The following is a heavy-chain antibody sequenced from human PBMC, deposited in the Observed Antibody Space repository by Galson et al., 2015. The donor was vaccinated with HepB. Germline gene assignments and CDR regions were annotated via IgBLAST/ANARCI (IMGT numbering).Heavy chain of an antibody. CDR1: GYTFTYCS. Sequence: SVKVSCKASGYTFTYCSLHWLQQAPGQGLERMRWITLYNGNTNYAKKFQGRVTITRDMSLRTAYIELSSLRSEDSAVYYWARSSSGYYGSCGYWGQGTLVTVSS. CDR3: ARSSSGYYGSCGY. D-gene: IGHD3-22*01. CDR2: ITLYNGNT. J-gene: IGHJ4*02. V-gene: IGHV1-68*01.